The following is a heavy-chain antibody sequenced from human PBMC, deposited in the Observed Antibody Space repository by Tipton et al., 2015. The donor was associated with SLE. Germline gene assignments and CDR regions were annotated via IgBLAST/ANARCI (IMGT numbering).Heavy chain of an antibody. CDR3: AREGAGGSY. V-gene: IGHV4-39*07. Sequence: TLSLTCTVSGGSISSSSYYWGWIRQPPGKGLEWIGEINHSGSTNYNPSLKSRVTISVDTSKNQFSLKLSSVTAADTAVYYCAREGAGGSYWGQGTLVTVSS. D-gene: IGHD1-26*01. CDR2: INHSGST. CDR1: GGSISSSSYY. J-gene: IGHJ4*02.